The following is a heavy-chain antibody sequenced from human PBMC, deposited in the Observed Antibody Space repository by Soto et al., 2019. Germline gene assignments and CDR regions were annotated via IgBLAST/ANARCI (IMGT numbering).Heavy chain of an antibody. Sequence: GGSLRLSCAASGFTFSSYAMSWVRQAPGKGLEWVSAISGSGGSTYYADSVKGRFTISRDNSKNTLYLQMNSLRAEDTAVYYCAKAPEGVVPRTVDYWGQGTLVTAPQ. CDR2: ISGSGGST. CDR3: AKAPEGVVPRTVDY. V-gene: IGHV3-23*01. CDR1: GFTFSSYA. D-gene: IGHD3-3*01. J-gene: IGHJ4*02.